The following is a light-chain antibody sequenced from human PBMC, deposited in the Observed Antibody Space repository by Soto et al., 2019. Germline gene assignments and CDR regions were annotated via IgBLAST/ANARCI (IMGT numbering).Light chain of an antibody. J-gene: IGKJ1*01. V-gene: IGKV3-15*01. CDR2: RAS. CDR1: KSVSSTF. Sequence: EIVLTQSPGTLSLSPGGRSTHSCTAIKSVSSTFLAWYQQKPGQAPRLLIHRASTRATGIPARFSGSGSGTEFTLTISSLQPEDVEVYYCQQYKNWPWTFGQGTKVDIK. CDR3: QQYKNWPWT.